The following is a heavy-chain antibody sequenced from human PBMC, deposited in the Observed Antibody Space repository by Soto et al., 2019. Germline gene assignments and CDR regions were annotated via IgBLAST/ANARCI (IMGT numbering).Heavy chain of an antibody. V-gene: IGHV4-61*01. CDR2: IYYSGST. CDR1: GGSVSSGSYY. CDR3: ARACSSNSCYDVFDY. Sequence: SETLSLTCTVSGGSVSSGSYYWSWIRQPPGKGLEWIGYIYYSGSTNYNPSLKSRVTISVDTSKNQFSLKLSSVTAADTAVYNCARACSSNSCYDVFDYWGQGTLVTVSS. D-gene: IGHD2-2*01. J-gene: IGHJ4*02.